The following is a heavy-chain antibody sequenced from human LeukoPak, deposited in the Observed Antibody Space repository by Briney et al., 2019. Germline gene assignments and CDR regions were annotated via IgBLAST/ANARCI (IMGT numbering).Heavy chain of an antibody. Sequence: ASVKVSCKASGYTFTNYDIYWVRQATGQGLEWMGWMNPTSGNTGYAQKFQGGVTMTRNTSISTAYMELSSLRSEDTAVYYCARKFTPNWYYYHMDVWGKGTTVTVSS. V-gene: IGHV1-8*01. D-gene: IGHD7-27*01. CDR2: MNPTSGNT. J-gene: IGHJ6*03. CDR1: GYTFTNYD. CDR3: ARKFTPNWYYYHMDV.